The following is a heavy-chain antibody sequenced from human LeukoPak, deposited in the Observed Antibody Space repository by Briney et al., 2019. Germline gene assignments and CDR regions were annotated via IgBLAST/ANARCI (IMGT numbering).Heavy chain of an antibody. CDR2: IKHDGSQK. J-gene: IGHJ5*02. CDR3: ARASDPWLQLT. V-gene: IGHV3-7*05. CDR1: GFMFSDYW. D-gene: IGHD5-24*01. Sequence: GGSLRLSCAASGFMFSDYWMIWVRQAPGKGLEWVGNIKHDGSQKRYADSVRGRFTISRDNAQTSLYLQMHSLRVEDTAVYYCARASDPWLQLTWGQGTLVTVSS.